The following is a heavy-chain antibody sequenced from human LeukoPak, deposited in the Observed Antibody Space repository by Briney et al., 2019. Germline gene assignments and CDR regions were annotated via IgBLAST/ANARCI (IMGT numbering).Heavy chain of an antibody. CDR1: DDSISDYY. CDR3: TRGAGWLIDY. D-gene: IGHD3-16*01. V-gene: IGHV4-59*01. Sequence: PSETLSLTCTVSDDSISDYYRGWIRQPPGKELEWIGYFHNRGTSTYNPSLKSRVTISADTSKNQFSLKLNSLTTADTAVYYCTRGAGWLIDYWGQGILVTVSS. CDR2: FHNRGTS. J-gene: IGHJ4*02.